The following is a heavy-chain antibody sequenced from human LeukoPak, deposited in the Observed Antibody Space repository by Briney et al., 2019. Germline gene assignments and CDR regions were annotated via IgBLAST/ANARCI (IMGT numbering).Heavy chain of an antibody. V-gene: IGHV3-21*01. CDR1: GFTFSSYS. D-gene: IGHD6-13*01. J-gene: IGHJ4*02. Sequence: GGSLRLSCAASGFTFSSYSMNWVRQAPGKGLEWVSSISSSSIYIYYADSVKGRFTISRDNAKNSLYLQMNSLRAEDTAVYYCVAGYSSSWYRGPYDYWGQGTLVTVSP. CDR2: ISSSSIYI. CDR3: VAGYSSSWYRGPYDY.